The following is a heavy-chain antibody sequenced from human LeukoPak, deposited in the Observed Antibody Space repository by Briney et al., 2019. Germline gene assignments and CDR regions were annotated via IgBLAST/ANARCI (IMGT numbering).Heavy chain of an antibody. V-gene: IGHV3-30*02. CDR2: IRDDGNNK. CDR3: AKLVGMDYDFWSGTVDY. Sequence: PGGSLRLSCAASGFIFSTYGMHWVRQAPGKGLEWVAFIRDDGNNKYYADSVKGRFTISRDNSKNTLYLQMNSLRAEDTAVYYCAKLVGMDYDFWSGTVDYWGQGTLVIVSS. J-gene: IGHJ4*02. CDR1: GFIFSTYG. D-gene: IGHD3-3*01.